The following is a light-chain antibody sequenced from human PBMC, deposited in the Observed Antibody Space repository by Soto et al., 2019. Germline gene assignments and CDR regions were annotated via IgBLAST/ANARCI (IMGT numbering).Light chain of an antibody. J-gene: IGKJ1*01. CDR2: KAS. CDR1: QSISSW. CDR3: QQYNNCWT. Sequence: DIQMTQSPSTLSAYVGDRVNITCRASQSISSWLAWYQQKPGKAPKLLIYKASSLESGVPSRFSGSGSGTEFTLTISSLQPDDSATYYCQQYNNCWTFGQGTKVEIK. V-gene: IGKV1-5*03.